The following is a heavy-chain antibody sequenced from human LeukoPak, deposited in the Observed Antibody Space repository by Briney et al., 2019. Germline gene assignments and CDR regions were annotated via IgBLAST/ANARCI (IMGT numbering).Heavy chain of an antibody. D-gene: IGHD2-15*01. J-gene: IGHJ6*03. CDR1: GFTFSSYA. V-gene: IGHV3-48*01. CDR3: ARAGRSDYYYYYYMDV. Sequence: GGSLRLSCAASGFTFSSYAMSWVRQAPGKGLEWVSYISSSSSTIYYADSVKGRFTISRDNAKNSLYLQMNSLRAEDTAVYYCARAGRSDYYYYYYMDVWGKGTTVTVSS. CDR2: ISSSSSTI.